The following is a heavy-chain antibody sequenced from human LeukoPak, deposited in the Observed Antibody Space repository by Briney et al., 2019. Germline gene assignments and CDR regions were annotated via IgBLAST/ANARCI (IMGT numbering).Heavy chain of an antibody. CDR3: AREPHYAGRHYYCGMDV. CDR2: ISADNGDT. CDR1: GYTFTSYG. J-gene: IGHJ6*02. Sequence: ASVKVSCKAPGYTFTSYGISWVRQAPGQGLEWMGWISADNGDTNYAQKLQGRVTMSIDTSTSTAYMELRSLRSDDTAVYYCAREPHYAGRHYYCGMDVWGQGTTVTVSS. D-gene: IGHD6-13*01. V-gene: IGHV1-18*01.